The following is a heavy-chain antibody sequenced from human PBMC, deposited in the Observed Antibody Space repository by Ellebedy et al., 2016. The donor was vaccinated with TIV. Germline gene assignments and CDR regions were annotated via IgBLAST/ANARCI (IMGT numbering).Heavy chain of an antibody. CDR2: VSSDGSVK. V-gene: IGHV3-30*18. D-gene: IGHD4-17*01. CDR3: AKEGGYGDYQSWLDP. CDR1: GFTFSSYS. J-gene: IGHJ5*02. Sequence: GGSLRLSXAASGFTFSSYSMNWVRQAPGKGLEWVTVVSSDGSVKHYADSVKGRFTSSRDNSKNMVYLQMNSLRPEDTAVYYCAKEGGYGDYQSWLDPWGQGTLVTVSS.